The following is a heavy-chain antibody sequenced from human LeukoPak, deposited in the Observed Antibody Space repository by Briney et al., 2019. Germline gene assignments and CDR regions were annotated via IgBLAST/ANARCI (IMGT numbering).Heavy chain of an antibody. Sequence: GGSLRLSCAASGFTFSNAWMSWVRQAPGKGLEWVGRIKSKTDGGTTDYAAPVKGRFTISRDNAKNSLYLQMNSLRAEDTAVYYCARDRYSNSGGGMDVWGQGTTVTVSS. V-gene: IGHV3-15*01. CDR3: ARDRYSNSGGGMDV. CDR1: GFTFSNAW. J-gene: IGHJ6*02. D-gene: IGHD4-11*01. CDR2: IKSKTDGGTT.